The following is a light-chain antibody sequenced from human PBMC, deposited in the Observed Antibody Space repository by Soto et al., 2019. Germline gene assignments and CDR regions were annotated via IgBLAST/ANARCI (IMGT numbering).Light chain of an antibody. J-gene: IGKJ1*01. V-gene: IGKV3-20*01. Sequence: VLTQSPGTLSLSPGERATLSCRASQSVSCRLACYQLKSGLSPRLLISGASSRATCIPDRFSGSGSGTDFTLTISRLEPEDFAGFFCQQYGNAPRTFGQGTKV. CDR3: QQYGNAPRT. CDR1: QSVSCR. CDR2: GAS.